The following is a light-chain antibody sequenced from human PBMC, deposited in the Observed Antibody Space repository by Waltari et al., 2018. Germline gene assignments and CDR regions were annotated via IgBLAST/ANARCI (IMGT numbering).Light chain of an antibody. CDR2: KAS. J-gene: IGKJ1*01. Sequence: DIQMTQSPSTLSASVGDRVSITCRASQSLSSWLAWYQQKPGKAPKLLIYKASSLESGVPSRFSGSGSGTECTLTISSLQPDDFATYYCQQYNGYTWTFGQGTKVESK. CDR3: QQYNGYTWT. CDR1: QSLSSW. V-gene: IGKV1-5*03.